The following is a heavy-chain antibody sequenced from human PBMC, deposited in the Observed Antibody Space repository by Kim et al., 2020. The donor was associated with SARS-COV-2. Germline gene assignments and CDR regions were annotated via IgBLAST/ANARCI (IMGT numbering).Heavy chain of an antibody. CDR3: ARGSPLGPLDY. V-gene: IGHV1-69*19. CDR2: A. J-gene: IGHJ4*02. D-gene: IGHD3-16*01. Sequence: ANYATKSPSNVTITADESTSTAYMGLSSLRSEDTAVYYCARGSPLGPLDYWGQGTLVTVSS.